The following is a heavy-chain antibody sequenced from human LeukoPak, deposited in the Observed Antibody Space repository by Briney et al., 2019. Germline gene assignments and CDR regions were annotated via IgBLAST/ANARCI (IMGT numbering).Heavy chain of an antibody. CDR3: ARGGPARSWVY. Sequence: PGGSLRLSCAASGFTFSDYYMSWIRQAPGKGLEWISYISTAGSTKYYAESVKGRFTISRDNAKDSLYLQMNSLRVEDTAVYFCARGGPARSWVYWGQGTLVTVSS. J-gene: IGHJ4*02. CDR1: GFTFSDYY. CDR2: ISTAGSTK. V-gene: IGHV3-11*04. D-gene: IGHD2-2*01.